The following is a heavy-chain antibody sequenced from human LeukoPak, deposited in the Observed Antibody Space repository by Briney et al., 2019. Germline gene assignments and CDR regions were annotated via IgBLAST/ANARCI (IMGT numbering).Heavy chain of an antibody. V-gene: IGHV3-15*01. D-gene: IGHD6-6*01. CDR2: IKSKTDGGTT. CDR3: TTILWDSNSMDFDY. J-gene: IGHJ4*02. Sequence: GGSLRLSCAASGFTFSNAWMSWVRQAPGKGLEWVGRIKSKTDGGTTDYAAPVKGRFTIPRDDSKNTLYLQMNSLKTEDTAVYYCTTILWDSNSMDFDYWGQGTLVTVSS. CDR1: GFTFSNAW.